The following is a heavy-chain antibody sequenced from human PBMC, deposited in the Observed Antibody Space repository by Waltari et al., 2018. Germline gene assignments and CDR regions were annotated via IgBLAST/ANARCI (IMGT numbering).Heavy chain of an antibody. Sequence: QVQLQESGPGLVKPSETLSLTCAVSGYSISSGYYWGWIRQPPGQGLEWIGSIYHSGSTYYNPSLKSRVTISVDTSKNQFSLKLSSVTAADTAVYYCARERWELLDEDAFDIWGQGTMVTVSS. J-gene: IGHJ3*02. CDR3: ARERWELLDEDAFDI. V-gene: IGHV4-38-2*02. D-gene: IGHD1-26*01. CDR2: IYHSGST. CDR1: GYSISSGYY.